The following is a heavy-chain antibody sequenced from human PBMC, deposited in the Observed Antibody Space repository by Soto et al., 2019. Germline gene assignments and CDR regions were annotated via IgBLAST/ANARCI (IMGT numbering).Heavy chain of an antibody. Sequence: SGGSLRLSCAASGFSFSTYVMRWVRQAPGKGLEWVSSISGSGATTNYADSVKGRFTMSRDNSKNTLYLQMNSLRAEDTALYYCAKGRSYYYYYGVDVWGQGTTVTVSS. CDR3: AKGRSYYYYYGVDV. V-gene: IGHV3-23*01. CDR2: ISGSGATT. J-gene: IGHJ6*02. CDR1: GFSFSTYV.